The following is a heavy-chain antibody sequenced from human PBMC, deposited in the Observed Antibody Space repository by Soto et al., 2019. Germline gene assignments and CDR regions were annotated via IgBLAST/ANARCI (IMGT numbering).Heavy chain of an antibody. D-gene: IGHD3-16*01. CDR2: ITGRGDNT. Sequence: PGGSLRLAWVASGFTFSSSCMNWVRQAPGKGLAWVSSITGRGDNTYNAHSVKGRFTIARDNSRHTVYLQMNSLIADDTAVYYCAKSLGGYSDFPREYFDYWGQGTLVTVSS. V-gene: IGHV3-23*01. CDR3: AKSLGGYSDFPREYFDY. J-gene: IGHJ4*02. CDR1: GFTFSSSC.